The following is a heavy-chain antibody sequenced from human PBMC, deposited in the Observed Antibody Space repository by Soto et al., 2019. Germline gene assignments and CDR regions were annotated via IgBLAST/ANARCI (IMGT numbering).Heavy chain of an antibody. Sequence: GGSLRLSCAASGFTFSSYGMHWVRQAPGKGLEWAAVISYDGSNKYYADSVKGRFTISRDNSKNTLYLQMNSLRAEDTAVYYCAKDACSGGSCYPRTFQHWGQGTLVTVSS. CDR1: GFTFSSYG. CDR2: ISYDGSNK. J-gene: IGHJ1*01. CDR3: AKDACSGGSCYPRTFQH. V-gene: IGHV3-30*18. D-gene: IGHD2-15*01.